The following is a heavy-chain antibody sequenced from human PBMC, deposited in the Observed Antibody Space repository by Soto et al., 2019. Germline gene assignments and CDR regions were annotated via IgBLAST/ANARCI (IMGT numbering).Heavy chain of an antibody. CDR2: IMPIFGTA. CDR1: GYTFSSYG. D-gene: IGHD1-26*01. CDR3: ARDSGSYYLLLDY. J-gene: IGHJ4*02. Sequence: QVRLVQSGPEVKKPGASVKVSCKTSGYTFSSYGVTWVRQAPGQGLEWMGGIMPIFGTANYAQKFQGRVTITADESTSTAYMELSSLRSEDTAVYYCARDSGSYYLLLDYWGQGTLVTVSS. V-gene: IGHV1-69*13.